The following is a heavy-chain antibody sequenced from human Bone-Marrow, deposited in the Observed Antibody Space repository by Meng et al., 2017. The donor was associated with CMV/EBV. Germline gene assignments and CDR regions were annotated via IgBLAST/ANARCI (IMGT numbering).Heavy chain of an antibody. CDR2: MHYSGVT. CDR3: ARRSGLCFDY. D-gene: IGHD3-16*01. V-gene: IGHV4-39*01. Sequence: CTVSGDSISRSNFYWGWIRQSPGKGLEWIASMHYSGVTDYNLSLKGRVIISADSSKNQFSLKLSSVTAADTATYYCARRSGLCFDYWGQGTQVTVSS. CDR1: GDSISRSNFY. J-gene: IGHJ4*02.